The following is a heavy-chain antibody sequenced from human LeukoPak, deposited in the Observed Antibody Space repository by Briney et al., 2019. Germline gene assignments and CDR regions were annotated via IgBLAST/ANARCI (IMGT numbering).Heavy chain of an antibody. V-gene: IGHV4-34*01. CDR3: ARDSHSGFQ. CDR1: DGSFNFYF. D-gene: IGHD3-10*01. CDR2: IDNRGST. J-gene: IGHJ1*01. Sequence: SETLSLTCTVSDGSFNFYFWHGLRQPPGKGLDWIGEIDNRGSTQYNPSLTRRVTISVDTSRNQSSLELTSVTAADTAVYFCARDSHSGFQWGQGTLVTVSS.